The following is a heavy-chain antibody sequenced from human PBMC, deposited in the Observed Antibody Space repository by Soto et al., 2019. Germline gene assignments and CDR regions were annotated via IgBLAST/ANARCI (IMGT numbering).Heavy chain of an antibody. J-gene: IGHJ4*02. D-gene: IGHD6-13*01. CDR2: IIPIFGTA. CDR3: ARDTALYSSSWYVV. Sequence: SVKVSCKASGGTFSSYAISWVRQAPGQGLEWMGGIIPIFGTANYAQKIQGRVTITADESTSAAYKDLSSLRSEDTAVYYCARDTALYSSSWYVVWGQGTLVTVS. V-gene: IGHV1-69*13. CDR1: GGTFSSYA.